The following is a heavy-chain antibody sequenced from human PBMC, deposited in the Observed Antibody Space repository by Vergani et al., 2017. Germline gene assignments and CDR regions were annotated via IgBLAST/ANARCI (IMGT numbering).Heavy chain of an antibody. CDR1: GYTFTGYY. Sequence: QVQLVQSGAEVKKPGASVKVSCKASGYTFTGYYMHWVRQAPGQGLEWMGWINPNSGGTNYAQKVQGRVTMTRDTSISTAYMELSRLRSDDTAVYYCARGGRGDGYHYLFDYWGQGTLVTVSS. CDR3: ARGGRGDGYHYLFDY. V-gene: IGHV1-2*02. J-gene: IGHJ4*02. CDR2: INPNSGGT. D-gene: IGHD5-24*01.